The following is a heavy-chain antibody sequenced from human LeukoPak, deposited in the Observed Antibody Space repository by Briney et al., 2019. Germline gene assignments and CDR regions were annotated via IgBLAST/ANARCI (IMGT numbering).Heavy chain of an antibody. D-gene: IGHD2-15*01. CDR1: GFTFNSYA. CDR2: ISYDGSNK. Sequence: GGSLRLSCAASGFTFNSYAMHWVRQAPGKGLEWVAVISYDGSNKYYADSVKGRFTISRDNSKNTLYPQMNSLRAEDTAVYYCARARVATTHYFDYWGQGTLVTVSS. CDR3: ARARVATTHYFDY. J-gene: IGHJ4*02. V-gene: IGHV3-30*04.